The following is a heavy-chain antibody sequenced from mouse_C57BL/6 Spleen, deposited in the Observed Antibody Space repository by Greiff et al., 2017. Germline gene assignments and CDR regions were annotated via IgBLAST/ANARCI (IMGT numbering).Heavy chain of an antibody. CDR1: GYTFTDYE. CDR3: TRSRIYYDYDTWLAY. CDR2: IDPEPGGT. J-gene: IGHJ3*01. D-gene: IGHD2-4*01. Sequence: QVQLQQSGAELVRPGASVTLSCKASGYTFTDYEMHWVKRTPVHGLEWIGAIDPEPGGTAYNQKFKGKAILTADKSSSTAYMELRSLTSEDSAVYYCTRSRIYYDYDTWLAYWGQGSLVNGTA. V-gene: IGHV1-15*01.